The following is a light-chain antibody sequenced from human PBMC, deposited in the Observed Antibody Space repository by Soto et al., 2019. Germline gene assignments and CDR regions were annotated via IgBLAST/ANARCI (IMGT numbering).Light chain of an antibody. CDR1: SRDVADYNY. J-gene: IGLJ1*01. V-gene: IGLV2-14*01. CDR2: EVS. Sequence: QSVLTQPASVSGSPGQSITISCTGTSRDVADYNYVSWYQQHPAKAPKLMIYEVSNRPSGVSNRFSGSKSGNTASLTISGLQAEDEADYYCSLFTSDSTYVFGTGTKVTVL. CDR3: SLFTSDSTYV.